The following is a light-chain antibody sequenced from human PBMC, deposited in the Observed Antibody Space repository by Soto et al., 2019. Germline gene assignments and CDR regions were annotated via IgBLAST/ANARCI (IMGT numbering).Light chain of an antibody. V-gene: IGKV3-20*01. CDR2: DAS. CDR1: QSVAKNY. CDR3: QQYATSPLT. J-gene: IGKJ4*01. Sequence: EIVLTQSPGTLSLSPGEIASLSCRASQSVAKNYLAWYQQKPGQALRLLISDASSRATGIPDRFSGSGSGTDFTLTISRREAEDFAVYFCQQYATSPLTFGGGTKVEIK.